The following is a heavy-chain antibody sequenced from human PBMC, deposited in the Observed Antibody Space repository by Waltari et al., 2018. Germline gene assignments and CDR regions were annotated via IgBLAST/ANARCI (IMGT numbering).Heavy chain of an antibody. CDR1: GFTFSSYG. CDR2: IAYDGSNK. V-gene: IGHV3-30*18. D-gene: IGHD6-19*01. Sequence: QVQLVESGGGVVQPGRSLRLSCAASGFTFSSYGMHWVRQAPGKGLEWVAVIAYDGSNKYYADSVKGRFTSSRDNSKNTLYLQMNSLRAEDTAVYYCAKDGAAVAGTGCGDYWGQGTLVTVSS. J-gene: IGHJ4*02. CDR3: AKDGAAVAGTGCGDY.